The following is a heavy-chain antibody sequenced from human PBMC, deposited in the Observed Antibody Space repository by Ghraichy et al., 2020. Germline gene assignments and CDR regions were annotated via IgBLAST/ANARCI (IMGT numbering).Heavy chain of an antibody. CDR1: GGSISNYY. Sequence: SETLSLTCTVSGGSISNYYWNWVRQPPGKGLEWIGYVYYNGVTNYNPSLKSRVTISIDTSQNQFSLEVTSVTAADTAVYYCARDTRMQHWGQGTLVTVSS. V-gene: IGHV4-59*01. CDR2: VYYNGVT. J-gene: IGHJ1*01. CDR3: ARDTRMQH. D-gene: IGHD2-8*01.